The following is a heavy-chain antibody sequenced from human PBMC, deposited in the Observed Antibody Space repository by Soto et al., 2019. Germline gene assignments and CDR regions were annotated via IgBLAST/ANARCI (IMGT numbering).Heavy chain of an antibody. CDR1: GFSLSSTRMA. V-gene: IGHV2-5*02. Sequence: QITLKESGPTLVKPTQTLTLTCTFSGFSLSSTRMAVGWIRQPPGKALDWLALLYWDDDTRYTPFLKSRLTTTKDTYKNHMVPTMSSMDPVDTARYYCAQLVAAGLGYYFDIWGKGTLVTVS. CDR3: AQLVAAGLGYYFDI. D-gene: IGHD6-19*01. J-gene: IGHJ4*02. CDR2: LYWDDDT.